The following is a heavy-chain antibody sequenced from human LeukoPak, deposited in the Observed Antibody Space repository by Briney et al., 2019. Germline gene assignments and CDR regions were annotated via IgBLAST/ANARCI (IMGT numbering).Heavy chain of an antibody. CDR1: GYTFTSYY. Sequence: GASVKVSCKASGYTFTSYYMHWVRQAPGQGLEWMGWINPNSGGTNYAQKFQGRVALTRDTSITTSYMDLSGLTSDDTAVYYCAKVQYLTLDAFDIWGRGTMVTVS. J-gene: IGHJ3*02. D-gene: IGHD2-21*02. CDR3: AKVQYLTLDAFDI. CDR2: INPNSGGT. V-gene: IGHV1-2*02.